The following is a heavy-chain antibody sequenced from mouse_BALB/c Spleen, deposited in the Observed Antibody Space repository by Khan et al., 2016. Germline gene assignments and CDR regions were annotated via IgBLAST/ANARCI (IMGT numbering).Heavy chain of an antibody. Sequence: QVQLQQSGPGLVAPSQSLSITCTVSGFSLTTYGVHWVRQPPRKGLEWLGVIWAGGTTNYNSALMSSLNIDKDNSKSQVFLKMYSLQADDKAMYFCARDPRFREFDGGSYGMDYWGQGTSVTVSS. CDR1: GFSLTTYG. J-gene: IGHJ4*01. CDR3: ARDPRFREFDGGSYGMDY. V-gene: IGHV2-9*02. CDR2: IWAGGTT.